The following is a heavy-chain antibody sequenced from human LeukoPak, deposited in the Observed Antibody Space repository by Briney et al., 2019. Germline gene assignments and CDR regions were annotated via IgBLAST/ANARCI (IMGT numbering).Heavy chain of an antibody. D-gene: IGHD6-13*01. J-gene: IGHJ4*02. V-gene: IGHV4-34*01. CDR2: INHSGST. Sequence: SSETLSLTCAVYGGSFSGYYWSWIRQPPGKGLEWIGEINHSGSTNSNPSLKSRVTISVDTSKNQFSLKLSSVTAADTAVYYCAKRGGIAAAGLKNDYWGQGTLVTVSS. CDR1: GGSFSGYY. CDR3: AKRGGIAAAGLKNDY.